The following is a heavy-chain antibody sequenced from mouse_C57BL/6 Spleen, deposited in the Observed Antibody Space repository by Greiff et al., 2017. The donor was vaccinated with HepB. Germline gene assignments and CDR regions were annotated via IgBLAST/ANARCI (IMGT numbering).Heavy chain of an antibody. CDR2: ISSGSSTI. J-gene: IGHJ1*03. CDR1: GFTFSDYG. V-gene: IGHV5-17*01. Sequence: EVHLVESGGGLVKPGGSLKLSCAASGFTFSDYGMHWVRQAPEKGLEWVAYISSGSSTIYYADTVKGRFTISRDNAKNTRFLQLTSLRSEDTAMYYCARRPVTGTWYFDGWGTGTTVTVSS. CDR3: ARRPVTGTWYFDG. D-gene: IGHD4-1*01.